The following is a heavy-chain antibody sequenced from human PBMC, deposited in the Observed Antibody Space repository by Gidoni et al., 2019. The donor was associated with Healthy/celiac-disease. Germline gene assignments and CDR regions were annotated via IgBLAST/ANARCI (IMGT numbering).Heavy chain of an antibody. J-gene: IGHJ3*02. CDR3: ARAPRVVTAMHRSAFDI. CDR2: INHSGST. CDR1: GGSFSGYS. V-gene: IGHV4-34*01. Sequence: QVQLQQWGAGLLKPSATLSLTCPVYGGSFSGYSCSWIRQPPGKVLELIGEINHSGSTNYNPSLKSRVTISVDTSKNQFSLKLSSVTAADTAVYYCARAPRVVTAMHRSAFDIWGQGTMVTVSS. D-gene: IGHD2-21*02.